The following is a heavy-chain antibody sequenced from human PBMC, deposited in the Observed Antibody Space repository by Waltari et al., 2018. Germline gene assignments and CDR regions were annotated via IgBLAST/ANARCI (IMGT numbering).Heavy chain of an antibody. Sequence: QVHLIQSGAEVKKPGSSMKVSCKASGCPFGSYSHAWVRQAGQGLEWLGGIIPIFGTPQYAHNFQGRVTLTADASTTTVYLELSGLRSEDTAIYYCARRNLGFAFDVWGQGTLVIVSS. CDR2: IIPIFGTP. V-gene: IGHV1-69*13. CDR3: ARRNLGFAFDV. CDR1: GCPFGSYS. J-gene: IGHJ3*01. D-gene: IGHD1-26*01.